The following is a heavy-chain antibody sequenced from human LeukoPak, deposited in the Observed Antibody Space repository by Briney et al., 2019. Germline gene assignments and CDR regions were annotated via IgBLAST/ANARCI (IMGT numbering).Heavy chain of an antibody. CDR1: RFTFSSYS. CDR3: ARTAQWLTYNWFDP. J-gene: IGHJ5*02. Sequence: GSLRLSCAASRFTFSSYSMNWVRQAPGKGLEWVSSISSSSPYIYYADSVKGRFTISRDNAKNSLYLQMNSLRAEDTAVYYCARTAQWLTYNWFDPWGQGTLVTVSS. CDR2: ISSSSPYI. D-gene: IGHD6-19*01. V-gene: IGHV3-21*01.